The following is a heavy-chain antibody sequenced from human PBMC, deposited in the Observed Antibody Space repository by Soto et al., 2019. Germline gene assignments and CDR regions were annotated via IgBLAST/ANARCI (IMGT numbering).Heavy chain of an antibody. CDR2: ISGSGGGT. J-gene: IGHJ6*02. D-gene: IGHD2-15*01. CDR3: AKGSGGSCYSGMDV. V-gene: IGHV3-23*01. Sequence: SLRLSCAASGFTFSNYAMSWVRQAPGKGLEWVSVISGSGGGTYYGDSVKGRFTISRDNSKNTLYLELNSLRAEDTAVYYCAKGSGGSCYSGMDVWGQGTTVTVSS. CDR1: GFTFSNYA.